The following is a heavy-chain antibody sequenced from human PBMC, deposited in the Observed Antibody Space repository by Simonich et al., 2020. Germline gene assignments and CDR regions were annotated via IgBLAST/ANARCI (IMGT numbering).Heavy chain of an antibody. D-gene: IGHD2-2*01. CDR2: ISSSSRYI. V-gene: IGHV3-21*01. J-gene: IGHJ6*02. CDR1: GFTFSSYS. CDR3: AGGVYCSSTSCSTYYYYGMDV. Sequence: EVQLVESGGGLVKPGGSLRLSCAASGFTFSSYSMNWVRQAPGKGLEWVSSISSSSRYIYYADSVKVRFTISRDNAKNSLYRKMNSLRAEDTAVYYCAGGVYCSSTSCSTYYYYGMDVWGQGTTVTVSS.